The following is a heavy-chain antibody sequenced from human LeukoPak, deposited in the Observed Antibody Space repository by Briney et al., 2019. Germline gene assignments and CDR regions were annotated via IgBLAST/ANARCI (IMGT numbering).Heavy chain of an antibody. CDR3: AKLPGIRITMVHGHY. D-gene: IGHD3-10*01. Sequence: GGFLRLSCAASGFTFSSYAMSWVRQAPGKGLEWVSAISGSGGSTYYADSVRGRFTISRDNSKNTLYLQMNSLRAEDTAVYYCAKLPGIRITMVHGHYWGQGTLVTVSS. CDR2: ISGSGGST. CDR1: GFTFSSYA. V-gene: IGHV3-23*01. J-gene: IGHJ4*02.